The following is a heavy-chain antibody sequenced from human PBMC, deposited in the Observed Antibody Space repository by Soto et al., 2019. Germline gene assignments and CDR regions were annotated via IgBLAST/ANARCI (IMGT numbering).Heavy chain of an antibody. CDR1: GGSISSSSYY. Sequence: QLQLQESGPGLVKPSETLSLTCTVSGGSISSSSYYWGWIRQPPGKGLEWIGSIYYSGSTYYNPSLKSRVTISVDTSKNQFSLKLSSVTAADTAVYYCARLEQKPYSGIDYWGQGTLVTVSS. J-gene: IGHJ4*02. CDR2: IYYSGST. CDR3: ARLEQKPYSGIDY. V-gene: IGHV4-39*01. D-gene: IGHD1-26*01.